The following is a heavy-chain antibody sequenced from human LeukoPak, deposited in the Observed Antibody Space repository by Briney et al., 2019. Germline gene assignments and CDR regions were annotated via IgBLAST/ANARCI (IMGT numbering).Heavy chain of an antibody. Sequence: GGSLRLFCEAPGFTFSSSSMKWVRQDTGKGLEWVASITSSGSYTYYAGSVKGRFTISRDNAKNSLYLQMNSLRAEDTAVYYCAKAAATQDESDYWGQGTLVTVSS. D-gene: IGHD6-25*01. CDR1: GFTFSSSS. J-gene: IGHJ4*02. CDR3: AKAAATQDESDY. CDR2: ITSSGSYT. V-gene: IGHV3-21*06.